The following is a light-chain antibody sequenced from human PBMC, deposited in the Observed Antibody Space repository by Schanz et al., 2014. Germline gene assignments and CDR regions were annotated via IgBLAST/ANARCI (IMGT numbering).Light chain of an antibody. Sequence: IQLTQSPSSLSASVGDRVTITCRGSQGISNRLAWYQQKPGKAPKLLIYAASTLQSGVPSRFSGSGSGTEVALALLPLFPFSFDSSYCQQYDSYPFTFGPGTRVDIK. CDR1: QGISNR. J-gene: IGKJ3*01. CDR2: AAS. V-gene: IGKV1-9*01. CDR3: QQYDSYPFT.